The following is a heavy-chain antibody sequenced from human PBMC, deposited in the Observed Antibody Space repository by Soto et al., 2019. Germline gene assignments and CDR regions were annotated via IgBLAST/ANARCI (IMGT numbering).Heavy chain of an antibody. CDR3: ARDSPDYGGNSGANYYYYGMDG. CDR1: GGTFSSYA. CDR2: IIPIFGTA. J-gene: IGHJ6*02. V-gene: IGHV1-69*13. D-gene: IGHD4-17*01. Sequence: ASVKVSCKASGGTFSSYAISWVRQAPGQGLEWMGGIIPIFGTANYAQKFQGRVTITADESTSTAYMELSSLRSEDTAVYYCARDSPDYGGNSGANYYYYGMDGWGQGTTVTVSS.